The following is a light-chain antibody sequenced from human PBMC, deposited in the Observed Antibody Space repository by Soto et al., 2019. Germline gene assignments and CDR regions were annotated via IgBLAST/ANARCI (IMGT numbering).Light chain of an antibody. V-gene: IGKV3-11*01. Sequence: EIVLTQSPATLSLSPGERATLSCSASQSVGSYLAWYQQKPGQAPRLLIYDASNRATGIPARFSGSGSGTEFTLTISSLQSEDFAVYYCQQRSNWPPITFGQGTRLEI. CDR1: QSVGSY. CDR2: DAS. J-gene: IGKJ5*01. CDR3: QQRSNWPPIT.